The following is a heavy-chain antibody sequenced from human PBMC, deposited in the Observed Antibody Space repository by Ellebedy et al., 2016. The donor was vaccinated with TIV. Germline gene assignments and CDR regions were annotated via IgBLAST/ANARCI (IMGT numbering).Heavy chain of an antibody. CDR1: GGSFSYYF. J-gene: IGHJ4*02. CDR3: ARDMVQGMVARYLWYDF. CDR2: VYYSGGT. V-gene: IGHV4-59*01. D-gene: IGHD5-12*01. Sequence: SETLSLTCTVSGGSFSYYFWNWIRQSPGRGLEWIGNVYYSGGTNYNPSLKSRVTISVDSSKNQFSLKLSSVTAADTAVYFCARDMVQGMVARYLWYDFWGQGTPVTVSS.